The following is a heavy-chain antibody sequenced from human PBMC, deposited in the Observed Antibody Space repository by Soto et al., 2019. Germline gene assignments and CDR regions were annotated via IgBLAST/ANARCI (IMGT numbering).Heavy chain of an antibody. CDR3: ATDQVNNIAAAGQFDY. V-gene: IGHV1-69*06. CDR2: ITPMYGTT. Sequence: QVQLVQSGAEVKKSGSSVTVSCKASGGTFSSYAISWVRQAPGHGLEWVGVITPMYGTTNFAHKFQGRVTISADKSTSTAYMELRSLRSEDTAVYYCATDQVNNIAAAGQFDYWGQGTLVTVSS. CDR1: GGTFSSYA. J-gene: IGHJ4*02. D-gene: IGHD6-13*01.